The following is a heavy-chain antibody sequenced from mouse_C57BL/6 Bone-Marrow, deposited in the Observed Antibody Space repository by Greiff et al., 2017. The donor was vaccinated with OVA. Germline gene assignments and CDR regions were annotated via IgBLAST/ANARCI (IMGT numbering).Heavy chain of an antibody. V-gene: IGHV1-82*01. CDR3: ARGTAQVYYAMDY. Sequence: VQLVESGPELVKPGASVKISCKASGYAFSSSWMNWVKQRPGKGLEWIGRIYPGDGDTNYNGKFKGKATLTADKSSSTAYMQLSSLTSEDSAVYFCARGTAQVYYAMDYWGQGTSVTVSS. J-gene: IGHJ4*01. CDR1: GYAFSSSW. D-gene: IGHD3-2*02. CDR2: IYPGDGDT.